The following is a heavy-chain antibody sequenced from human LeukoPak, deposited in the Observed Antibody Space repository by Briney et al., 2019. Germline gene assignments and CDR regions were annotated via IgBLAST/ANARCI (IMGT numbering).Heavy chain of an antibody. D-gene: IGHD3-10*01. J-gene: IGHJ4*02. CDR1: GFIFSDAW. Sequence: PGGPLRLSCAASGFIFSDAWMRWVRQIPGKGLEWVGSIESKTDGGTTDYAAPVKGRFTISRDDSTNTLYLQMNSLKSEDTAVYYCTTYGSGRKFDYWGQGILVTVSS. CDR2: IESKTDGGTT. V-gene: IGHV3-15*04. CDR3: TTYGSGRKFDY.